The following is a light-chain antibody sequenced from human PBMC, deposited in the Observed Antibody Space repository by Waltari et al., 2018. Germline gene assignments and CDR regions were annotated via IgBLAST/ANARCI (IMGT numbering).Light chain of an antibody. CDR1: QDISNY. CDR3: QQYDNLMYT. CDR2: DAS. Sequence: DIQMTQSPSYMYAAGGDRVTITCQASQDISNYLNWYQQKPGKAPKLLIYDASNLETGVPSRFSGSGSGTDFTFTISSLQPEDIATYYCQQYDNLMYTFGQGTKLEIK. V-gene: IGKV1-33*01. J-gene: IGKJ2*01.